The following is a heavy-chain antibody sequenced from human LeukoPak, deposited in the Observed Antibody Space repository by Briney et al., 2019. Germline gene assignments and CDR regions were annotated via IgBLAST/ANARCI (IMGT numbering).Heavy chain of an antibody. V-gene: IGHV6-1*01. D-gene: IGHD1-7*01. CDR1: GDSVSSNSAA. CDR3: ARETTNYYFFVC. J-gene: IGHJ4*02. CDR2: TYYRSKWYS. Sequence: SQTLSLTCVISGDSVSSNSAAWTWIRQSPSRGLEWLGRTYYRSKWYSNYALSVKSRITINPDTSKNQFSLQLNSVTPEDMAVYYCARETTNYYFFVCWGQGTLVTVSS.